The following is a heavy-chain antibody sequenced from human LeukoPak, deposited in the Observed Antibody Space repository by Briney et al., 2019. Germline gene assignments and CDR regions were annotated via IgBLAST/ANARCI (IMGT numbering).Heavy chain of an antibody. V-gene: IGHV4-31*03. J-gene: IGHJ4*02. D-gene: IGHD3-10*01. Sequence: SETLSLTCTVSGGSISSGSYYWSWIRQHPGKGLEWIGYTYYSGSTYYNPSLKSRVTISVDTSKNQFSLKLSSVTAADTAVYYCARDTRITMVRGVDYWGQGTLVTVSS. CDR3: ARDTRITMVRGVDY. CDR1: GGSISSGSYY. CDR2: TYYSGST.